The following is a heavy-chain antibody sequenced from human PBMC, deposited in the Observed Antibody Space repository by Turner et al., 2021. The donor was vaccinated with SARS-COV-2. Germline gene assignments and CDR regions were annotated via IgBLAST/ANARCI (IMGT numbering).Heavy chain of an antibody. J-gene: IGHJ3*02. D-gene: IGHD6-19*01. CDR1: GFTVSSNY. Sequence: EVQLVESGGGLIQPWGSMRLDSAASGFTVSSNYMSWVRQAPGKGLEWVSVIYSGGSTYYADSVKGRFTISRDNSKNTLYLQMNSLRAEDTAVYYCARGYSSGWYQSGAFDIWGQGTMVTVSS. CDR2: IYSGGST. CDR3: ARGYSSGWYQSGAFDI. V-gene: IGHV3-53*01.